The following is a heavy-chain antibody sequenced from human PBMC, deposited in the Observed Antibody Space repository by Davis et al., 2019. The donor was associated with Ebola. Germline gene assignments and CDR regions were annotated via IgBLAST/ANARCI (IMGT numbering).Heavy chain of an antibody. J-gene: IGHJ4*02. CDR1: GVTISRHF. CDR3: AEKGGSV. V-gene: IGHV4-59*11. CDR2: IYYTGSA. D-gene: IGHD3-16*01. Sequence: PSETLSLTCTVSGVTISRHFWNWIRQTPGKRLEWIGSIYYTGSAKYNSSLNSRVSISVDTSKNQFSLKLTSVTAADTAMYYCAEKGGSVWGQGTLVTVSS.